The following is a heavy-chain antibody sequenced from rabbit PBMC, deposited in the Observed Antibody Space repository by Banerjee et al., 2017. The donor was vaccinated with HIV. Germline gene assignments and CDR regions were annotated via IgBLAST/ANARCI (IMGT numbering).Heavy chain of an antibody. J-gene: IGHJ4*01. Sequence: QEQLEESGGDLVKPEGSLTLTCTASGFSFSSGYDMCWVRQAPGKGLEWIGCIYSTSGSTWYASWVNGRFTISRSTSLNTVDLKMTSLTGADTATYFCARDRDGDAGYGSLALWGPGTL. CDR2: IYSTSGST. D-gene: IGHD7-1*01. CDR1: GFSFSSGYD. V-gene: IGHV1S43*01. CDR3: ARDRDGDAGYGSLAL.